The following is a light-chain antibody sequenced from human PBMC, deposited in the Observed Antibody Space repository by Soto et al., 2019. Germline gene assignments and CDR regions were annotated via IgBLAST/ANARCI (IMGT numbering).Light chain of an antibody. CDR1: SSDVGGYNY. CDR3: SSYTTSTTLV. CDR2: GDR. V-gene: IGLV2-14*01. J-gene: IGLJ2*01. Sequence: QSALTQPASVSGSPGQSITISCTGTSSDVGGYNYVSWYQHHPGKAPKLIIYGDRERPSGVSNRFSGSKSGITASLTISVLQADDEADYYCSSYTTSTTLVFGGGTKLTVL.